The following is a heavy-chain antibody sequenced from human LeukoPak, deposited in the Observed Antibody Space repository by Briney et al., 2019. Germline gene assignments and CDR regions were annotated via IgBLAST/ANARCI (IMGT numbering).Heavy chain of an antibody. Sequence: SETLSLTCTVSGGSISSHYWSWIRQPPGKGLEWIGYIYYSGSTNYNPSLKSRVTISVDTSKNQFSLKLSSVTAADTAVYYCARGFLESDYWGQGTLVTVSS. D-gene: IGHD1-1*01. CDR1: GGSISSHY. CDR2: IYYSGST. CDR3: ARGFLESDY. J-gene: IGHJ4*02. V-gene: IGHV4-59*11.